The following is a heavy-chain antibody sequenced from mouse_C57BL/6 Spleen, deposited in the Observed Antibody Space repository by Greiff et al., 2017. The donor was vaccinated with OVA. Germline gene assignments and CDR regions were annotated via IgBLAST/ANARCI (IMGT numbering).Heavy chain of an antibody. J-gene: IGHJ3*01. V-gene: IGHV5-17*01. Sequence: EVMLVESGGGLVKPGGSLKLSCAASGFTFSDYGMHWVRQAPEKGLEWVAYISSGSSTIYYADTVKGRFTISRDNAKNTLFLQMTSLRSEDTAMYYCASGGSSYSFAYWGQGTLVTVSA. CDR2: ISSGSSTI. CDR3: ASGGSSYSFAY. CDR1: GFTFSDYG. D-gene: IGHD1-1*01.